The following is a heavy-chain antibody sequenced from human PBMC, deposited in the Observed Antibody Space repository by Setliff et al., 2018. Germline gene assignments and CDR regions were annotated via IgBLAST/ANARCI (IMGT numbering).Heavy chain of an antibody. D-gene: IGHD3-9*01. CDR1: GYTFTGYY. CDR3: ARDPLPKHYDVVTGCYSAPNYYYMDV. Sequence: ASVKVSCKASGYTFTGYYMHWVRQAPGEGLEWMGWLNPKNNDTSYAQKFLGRVTMTRDTSISAAYMELITLRSDDTALYYCARDPLPKHYDVVTGCYSAPNYYYMDVWGKGTTVTVSS. V-gene: IGHV1-2*02. J-gene: IGHJ6*03. CDR2: LNPKNNDT.